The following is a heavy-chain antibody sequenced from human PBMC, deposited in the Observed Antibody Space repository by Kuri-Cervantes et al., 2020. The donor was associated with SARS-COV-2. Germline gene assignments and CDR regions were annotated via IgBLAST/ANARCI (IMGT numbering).Heavy chain of an antibody. CDR2: INSDGSST. D-gene: IGHD6-19*01. V-gene: IGHV3-74*01. CDR1: GFTFSSYW. Sequence: GGSLRLSCAASGFTFSSYWLPWSRQAPGKGLVWVSRINSDGSSTSYADSVKGRFTISRDNAKNTLYLQMNSLRAEDTAVYYCARGTVAGLDYFDYWGQGTLVTVSS. CDR3: ARGTVAGLDYFDY. J-gene: IGHJ4*02.